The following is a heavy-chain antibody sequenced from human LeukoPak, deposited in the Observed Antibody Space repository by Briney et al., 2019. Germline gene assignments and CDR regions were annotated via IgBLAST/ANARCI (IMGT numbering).Heavy chain of an antibody. D-gene: IGHD3-10*01. CDR3: AKVFPAPPGEVRPYYYYSIDD. CDR2: ISESGTST. Sequence: GGSLRLSCAASGFTFRSNAMNWVRQAPGKGLEWVSVISESGTSTFYADSVKGRFTISRDNSKDTLFLQMNILRAEDTAVYYCAKVFPAPPGEVRPYYYYSIDDWGQGTTVTVSS. V-gene: IGHV3-23*01. J-gene: IGHJ6*02. CDR1: GFTFRSNA.